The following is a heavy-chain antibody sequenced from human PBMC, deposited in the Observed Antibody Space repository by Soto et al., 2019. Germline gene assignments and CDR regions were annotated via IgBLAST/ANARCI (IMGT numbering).Heavy chain of an antibody. J-gene: IGHJ6*02. CDR3: ARMNMVRGVIMPNYYYYSGMDV. Sequence: PSETLSLTCTVSGGSISSYYWSWIRQPPGKGLEWIGYIYYSGSTNYNPSLKSRVTISVDTSKNQFSLKLSSVTAADTAVYYCARMNMVRGVIMPNYYYYSGMDVWGQGTTVTVSS. CDR1: GGSISSYY. V-gene: IGHV4-59*08. CDR2: IYYSGST. D-gene: IGHD3-10*01.